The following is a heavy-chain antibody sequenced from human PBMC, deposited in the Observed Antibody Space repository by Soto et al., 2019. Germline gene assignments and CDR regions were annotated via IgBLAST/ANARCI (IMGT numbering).Heavy chain of an antibody. CDR3: ARDAVLEDSGYDSKSFDY. J-gene: IGHJ4*02. D-gene: IGHD5-12*01. V-gene: IGHV1-18*01. Sequence: ASVKVSCKASGYTFTSYGISWVRQAPGQGLEWMGWISAYNGNTNYAQKLQGRVTMTTDTSTSTAYMELRSLRSDDTAVYYCARDAVLEDSGYDSKSFDYWGQGTLVTVSS. CDR2: ISAYNGNT. CDR1: GYTFTSYG.